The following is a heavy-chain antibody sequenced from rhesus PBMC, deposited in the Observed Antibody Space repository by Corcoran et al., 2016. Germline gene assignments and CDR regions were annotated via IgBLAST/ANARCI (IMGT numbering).Heavy chain of an antibody. CDR2: FYAKRPRT. V-gene: IGHV4S9*01. D-gene: IGHD2-27*01. J-gene: IGHJ6*01. Sequence: QVQLQESGPGLVKPSETLSLTCAVSGGSISDYYYWNWIRQPPGKGLVWMGNFYAKRPRTYSNPSRKSRVTISKATSQIQFFLKRSSVTAADTAVYYCARGCSGIYCRYYGLDSWGQGVVVTVSS. CDR3: ARGCSGIYCRYYGLDS. CDR1: GGSISDYYY.